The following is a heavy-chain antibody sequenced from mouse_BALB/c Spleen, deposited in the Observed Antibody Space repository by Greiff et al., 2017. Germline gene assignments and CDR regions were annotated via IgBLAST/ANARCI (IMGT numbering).Heavy chain of an antibody. CDR1: GFSLTDYG. J-gene: IGHJ2*01. CDR2: IWGGGST. Sequence: VMLVESGPGLVAPSQSLSITCTVSGFSLTDYGVSWIRQPPGKGLEWLGVIWGGGSTYYNSALKSRLSISKDNSKSQVFLKMNSLQTDDTAMYYCAKHPYYYGSSYEYFDYWGQGTTLTVSS. D-gene: IGHD1-1*01. V-gene: IGHV2-6-5*01. CDR3: AKHPYYYGSSYEYFDY.